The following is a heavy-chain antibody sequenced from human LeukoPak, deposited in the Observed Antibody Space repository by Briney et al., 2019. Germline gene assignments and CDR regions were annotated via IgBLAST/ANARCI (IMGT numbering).Heavy chain of an antibody. J-gene: IGHJ4*02. V-gene: IGHV1-2*02. CDR2: INPNSGDA. CDR1: GYTFTGYY. D-gene: IGHD3-10*01. Sequence: ASMKVSCKASGYTFTGYYIHWVRQAPGQGLEWMGLINPNSGDANYAQKFQGRVTMTRDTSISTAYMELSRLRSDDTAVYYCARELTMVRGSGYFDYWGQGTLVTVSS. CDR3: ARELTMVRGSGYFDY.